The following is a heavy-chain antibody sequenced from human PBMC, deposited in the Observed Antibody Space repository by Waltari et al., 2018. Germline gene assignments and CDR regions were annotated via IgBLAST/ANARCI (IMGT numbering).Heavy chain of an antibody. D-gene: IGHD3-22*01. CDR1: GCSISSGGYH. J-gene: IGHJ3*02. Sequence: QVQLQESGPGLVKPSQTLSLTCTFSGCSISSGGYHWSWIRQHPGKGLEWIGYIYYSGSTYYNPSLKSRVTISVDTSKNQFSLKLSSVTAADTAVYYCARDSPPDDSSGHAFDIWGQGTMVTVSS. CDR3: ARDSPPDDSSGHAFDI. V-gene: IGHV4-31*03. CDR2: IYYSGST.